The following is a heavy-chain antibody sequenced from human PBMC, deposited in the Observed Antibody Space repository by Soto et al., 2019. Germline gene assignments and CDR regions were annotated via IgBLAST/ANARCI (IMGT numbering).Heavy chain of an antibody. J-gene: IGHJ6*02. CDR3: ARYTYYYGSSGYYPGGYXYYGMDV. V-gene: IGHV1-18*01. CDR1: GYTFTSYG. CDR2: ISAYNGNT. D-gene: IGHD3-22*01. Sequence: ASVKVSCKASGYTFTSYGISWVRQAPGQGLEWMGWISAYNGNTNYAQKLQGRVTMTTDTSTSTAYMELRSLRSDDTAVYYCARYTYYYGSSGYYPGGYXYYGMDVWG.